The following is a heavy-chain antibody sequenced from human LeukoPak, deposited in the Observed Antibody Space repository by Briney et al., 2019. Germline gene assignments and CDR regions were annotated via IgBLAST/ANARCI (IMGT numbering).Heavy chain of an antibody. CDR1: GGSISNYY. J-gene: IGHJ2*01. CDR3: ARVYYRRSYDYWYFDL. CDR2: IYYSGST. D-gene: IGHD6-13*01. Sequence: SETLSLTCTVSGGSISNYYWSWIRQSPGKGLEGIGYIYYSGSTNYNPSLKSRVTISVDTSKNQFSLKLSSVTAADTAVYYCARVYYRRSYDYWYFDLWGRGTLVTVSS. V-gene: IGHV4-59*01.